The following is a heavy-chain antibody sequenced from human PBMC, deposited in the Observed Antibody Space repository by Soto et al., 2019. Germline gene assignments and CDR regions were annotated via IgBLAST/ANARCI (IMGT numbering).Heavy chain of an antibody. J-gene: IGHJ6*02. CDR1: GFTFSSYW. Sequence: HPGGSLRLSCAASGFTFSSYWMHWVRQAPGKGLVWVSRINSDGSSTSYADSVKGRFTISRDNAKNTLYLQMNSLRAEDTAVYYCAREVVVVARIKYYYYGMDVWGQGTTVTVSS. CDR2: INSDGSST. CDR3: AREVVVVARIKYYYYGMDV. D-gene: IGHD2-15*01. V-gene: IGHV3-74*01.